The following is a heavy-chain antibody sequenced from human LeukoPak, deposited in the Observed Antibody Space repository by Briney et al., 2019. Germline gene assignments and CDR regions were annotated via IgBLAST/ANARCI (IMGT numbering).Heavy chain of an antibody. V-gene: IGHV1-58*02. CDR1: GFTFTSSA. Sequence: SVKVSCKASGFTFTSSAMQWVRQARGQRLEWIGWIVVGSGNTNYTQKFQERVTITRDMSTSTAYMELSSLRSEDTAVYHCAAGRFWSGYFGYYGMDVWGQGTTVTVSS. D-gene: IGHD3-3*01. J-gene: IGHJ6*02. CDR3: AAGRFWSGYFGYYGMDV. CDR2: IVVGSGNT.